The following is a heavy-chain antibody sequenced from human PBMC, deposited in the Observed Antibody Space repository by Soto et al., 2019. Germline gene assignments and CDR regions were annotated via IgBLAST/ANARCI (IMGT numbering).Heavy chain of an antibody. D-gene: IGHD2-15*01. CDR2: INAGNGNT. V-gene: IGHV1-3*01. CDR1: GYTFTSYA. CDR3: ARALGVVTDDY. Sequence: QVQLVQSGAEVKKPGASVKVSCKASGYTFTSYAMHWVRQAPGQRLEWMGWINAGNGNTKYSQKFQGRVTITRDTSASKAYMELSSLRSEDTAVYYCARALGVVTDDYWGQGTLVTVSS. J-gene: IGHJ4*02.